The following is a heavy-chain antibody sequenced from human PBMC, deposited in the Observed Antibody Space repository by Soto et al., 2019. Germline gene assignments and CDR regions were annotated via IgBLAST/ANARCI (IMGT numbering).Heavy chain of an antibody. J-gene: IGHJ4*02. CDR2: ISGSGGST. CDR3: AKDILTGYYRDTPVVIAMTYYFDY. CDR1: GFTFSSYA. D-gene: IGHD3-9*01. Sequence: PGGSLRLSCGASGFTFSSYAMSWVRQAPGKGLEWVSAISGSGGSTYYADSVKGRFTISRDNSKNTLYLQMNSLRAEDTAVYYCAKDILTGYYRDTPVVIAMTYYFDYWGQGTLVTVSS. V-gene: IGHV3-23*01.